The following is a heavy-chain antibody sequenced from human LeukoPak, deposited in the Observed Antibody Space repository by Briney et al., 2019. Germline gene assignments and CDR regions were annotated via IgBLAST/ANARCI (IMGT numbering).Heavy chain of an antibody. J-gene: IGHJ4*02. V-gene: IGHV4-61*05. CDR2: IYYSGST. CDR1: GGSISSSNYY. CDR3: ARRGRWLLHFDY. D-gene: IGHD5-24*01. Sequence: TSETLSLTCTVSGGSISSSNYYWGWIRQPPGKGLEWIGYIYYSGSTNYNPSLKSRATISVDTSKTQFSLKLSSVTAADTAVYYCARRGRWLLHFDYWGQGTLVTVSS.